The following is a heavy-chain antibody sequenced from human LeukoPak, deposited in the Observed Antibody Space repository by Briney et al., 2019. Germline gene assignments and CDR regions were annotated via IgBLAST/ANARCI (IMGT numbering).Heavy chain of an antibody. J-gene: IGHJ4*02. D-gene: IGHD3-22*01. CDR1: GYTFSSFS. Sequence: PGGSLRLSCAASGYTFSSFSINWVRQAPGKGLEWFSSISVRSNYIYYADSVRGRFSISRDDARDSLYLQMNSLRAEDTAVYYCVRLRRNSDTSGYYYYYDFWGQGTLVTVSS. CDR2: ISVRSNYI. V-gene: IGHV3-21*01. CDR3: VRLRRNSDTSGYYYYYDF.